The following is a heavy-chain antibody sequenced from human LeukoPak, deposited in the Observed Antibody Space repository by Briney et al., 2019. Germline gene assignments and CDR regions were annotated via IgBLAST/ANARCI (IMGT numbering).Heavy chain of an antibody. Sequence: GGSLRLSCAASRFTFSSYAMHWVRQAPGKGLEWVAVISYDGSNKYYAESVKGRFTISRDNSKNTLYLQMNSLRAEDTAVYYCARNGGYSYGYDPYYFDYWGQGTLVTVSS. CDR1: RFTFSSYA. CDR2: ISYDGSNK. D-gene: IGHD5-18*01. CDR3: ARNGGYSYGYDPYYFDY. V-gene: IGHV3-30*04. J-gene: IGHJ4*02.